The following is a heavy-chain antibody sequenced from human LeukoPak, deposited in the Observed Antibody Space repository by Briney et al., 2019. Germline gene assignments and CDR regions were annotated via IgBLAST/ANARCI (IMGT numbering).Heavy chain of an antibody. Sequence: GGSLRLSCAASRFTFSSYAMHWVRQAPGKGLEWVAVISYDGSNKYYAESVKGRFTISRDNSKNTLYLQMNSLRAEDTAVYYCARNGGYSYGYDPYYFDYWGQGTLVTVSS. CDR1: RFTFSSYA. CDR2: ISYDGSNK. D-gene: IGHD5-18*01. CDR3: ARNGGYSYGYDPYYFDY. V-gene: IGHV3-30*04. J-gene: IGHJ4*02.